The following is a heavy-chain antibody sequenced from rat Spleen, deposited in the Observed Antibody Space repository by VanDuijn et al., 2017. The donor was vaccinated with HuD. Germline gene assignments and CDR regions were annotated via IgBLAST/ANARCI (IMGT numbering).Heavy chain of an antibody. CDR1: GFTFSDYY. CDR2: ISYEGSST. J-gene: IGHJ2*01. D-gene: IGHD1-1*01. V-gene: IGHV5-22*01. CDR3: ARRYSVPDY. Sequence: EVQLVESGGGLVQPGRSMKLSCAASGFTFSDYYMAWVRQAPKKGLEWVASISYEGSSTYYGDSVKGRFTISRDNAKSTLYLQMNSLRSEDTATYYCARRYSVPDYWGQGVMVTVSS.